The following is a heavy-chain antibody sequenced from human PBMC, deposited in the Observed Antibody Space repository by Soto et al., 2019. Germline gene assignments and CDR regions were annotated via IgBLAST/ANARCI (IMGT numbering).Heavy chain of an antibody. CDR1: GYTFTSYA. Sequence: ASVKVSCKASGYTFTSYAMHWVRQAPGQRLEWMGWINAGNGNTKYSQKFQGRVTITRDTSASTAYMELSSLRSEDTAVYYCARGRVYSNYVLYEHYYYGMDVWGQGTTVTVSS. CDR2: INAGNGNT. CDR3: ARGRVYSNYVLYEHYYYGMDV. V-gene: IGHV1-3*01. J-gene: IGHJ6*02. D-gene: IGHD4-4*01.